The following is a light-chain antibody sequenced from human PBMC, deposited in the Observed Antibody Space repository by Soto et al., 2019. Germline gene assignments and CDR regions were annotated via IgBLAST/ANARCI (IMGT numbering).Light chain of an antibody. CDR1: QSISIN. CDR2: AGS. J-gene: IGKJ1*01. CDR3: QQFRNWPWT. Sequence: EIVLPQYPGTLSVSPGDRVTLSCMASQSISINLAWYQHKPGQAPRLLIHAGSTRATGIPARISGSGSGTEFTLTISSLQSEDFAVYYCQQFRNWPWTFGQGTKVDI. V-gene: IGKV3D-15*01.